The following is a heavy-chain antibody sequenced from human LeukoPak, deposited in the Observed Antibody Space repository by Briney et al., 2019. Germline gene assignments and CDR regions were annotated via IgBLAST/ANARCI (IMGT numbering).Heavy chain of an antibody. Sequence: PSETLSLTCTVSGGSISSYYWSWLRQPAGKGLEWIGRIYTSGSTNYNPSLKSRVTMSVDTSKSQFSLKLSSVTAADTAVYYCARDSSGSPYYYYYYMDVWGKGTTVTVSS. V-gene: IGHV4-4*07. CDR1: GGSISSYY. CDR2: IYTSGST. CDR3: ARDSSGSPYYYYYYMDV. D-gene: IGHD3-22*01. J-gene: IGHJ6*03.